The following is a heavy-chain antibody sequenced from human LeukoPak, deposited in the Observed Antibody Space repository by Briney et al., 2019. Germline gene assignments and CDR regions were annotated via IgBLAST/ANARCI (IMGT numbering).Heavy chain of an antibody. V-gene: IGHV1-69*06. J-gene: IGHJ5*02. D-gene: IGHD3-10*01. Sequence: SVKVSCKASGGTFSSYAISWVRQAPGQGLEWMGGIIPIFGTANYAQKFQGRVTITADKSTSTAYMELNSLRSEDTAVYYCARMWSYYYGSGSPNWFDPWGQGTLVTVSS. CDR2: IIPIFGTA. CDR1: GGTFSSYA. CDR3: ARMWSYYYGSGSPNWFDP.